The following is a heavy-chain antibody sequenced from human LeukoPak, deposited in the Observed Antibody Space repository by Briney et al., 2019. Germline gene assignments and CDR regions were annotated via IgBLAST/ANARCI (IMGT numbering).Heavy chain of an antibody. CDR1: GFTVSSNY. J-gene: IGHJ6*02. CDR2: LYSSGST. D-gene: IGHD5-24*01. Sequence: SGGSLRLSCAASGFTVSSNYMSWVRQAPGKGLEWVSLLYSSGSTYYTDSVKGRFTISRDSSKNPLYLQMNSLRAEDTAVYYCAGRDKGYYYGMDVWGQGTTVTVSS. V-gene: IGHV3-66*01. CDR3: AGRDKGYYYGMDV.